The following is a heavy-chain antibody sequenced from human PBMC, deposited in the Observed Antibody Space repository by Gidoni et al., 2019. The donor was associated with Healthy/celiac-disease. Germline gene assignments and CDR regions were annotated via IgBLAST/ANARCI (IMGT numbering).Heavy chain of an antibody. D-gene: IGHD5-12*01. Sequence: QLQLQESGPGLVKPSQTLSLTCTVSGGSISSSRYYWGWLRQPPGKVLEWIGSIYYSGSTYYNPSLKSRVTISVDTSKNQFSLKLSSVTAADTAVYYCARHDVGYSGYDSAFDIWGQGTMVTVSS. J-gene: IGHJ3*02. V-gene: IGHV4-39*01. CDR1: GGSISSSRYY. CDR3: ARHDVGYSGYDSAFDI. CDR2: IYYSGST.